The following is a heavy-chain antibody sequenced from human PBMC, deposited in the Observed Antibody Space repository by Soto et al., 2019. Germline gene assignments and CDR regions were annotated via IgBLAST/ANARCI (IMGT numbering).Heavy chain of an antibody. Sequence: GGSLRLSCAASGFTFSSYGMHWVRQAPGKGLEWVAVISYDGSNKYYADSVKGRFTISRDNSKNTLYLQMNSLRAEDTAVYYCAKDSTPTQTRYCSGGSCYSVPSTPDYWGQGTLVTVSS. CDR1: GFTFSSYG. D-gene: IGHD2-15*01. J-gene: IGHJ4*02. CDR2: ISYDGSNK. V-gene: IGHV3-30*18. CDR3: AKDSTPTQTRYCSGGSCYSVPSTPDY.